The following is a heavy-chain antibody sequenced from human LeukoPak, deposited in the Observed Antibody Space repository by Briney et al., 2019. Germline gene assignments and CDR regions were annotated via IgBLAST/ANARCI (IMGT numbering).Heavy chain of an antibody. Sequence: GASVKVSCKASGYTFTGYYIHWVRQAPGQGLEWMGWINPNNGDTRYAQKFQGRVIMTRDTSISTTYMEVNRLTFDDTAVFYCARAEFTFYGRLDHWGQGTLVTVSS. D-gene: IGHD1-14*01. J-gene: IGHJ4*02. CDR3: ARAEFTFYGRLDH. CDR1: GYTFTGYY. V-gene: IGHV1-2*02. CDR2: INPNNGDT.